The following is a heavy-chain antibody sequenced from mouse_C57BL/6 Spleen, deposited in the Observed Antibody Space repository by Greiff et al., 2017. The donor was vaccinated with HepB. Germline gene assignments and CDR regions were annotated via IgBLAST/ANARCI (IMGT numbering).Heavy chain of an antibody. D-gene: IGHD1-1*01. CDR3: ARENYGSSYWFAY. J-gene: IGHJ3*01. V-gene: IGHV1-81*01. Sequence: VQLQQSGAELARPGASVKLSCKASGYTFTSYGISWVKQRTGQGLEWIGEIYPRSGNTYYNEKFKGKATLTADKSSSTAYMELSSLTSEDSAVYFCARENYGSSYWFAYWGQGTLVTVSA. CDR1: GYTFTSYG. CDR2: IYPRSGNT.